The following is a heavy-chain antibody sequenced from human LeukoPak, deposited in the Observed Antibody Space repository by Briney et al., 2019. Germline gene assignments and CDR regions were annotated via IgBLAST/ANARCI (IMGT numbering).Heavy chain of an antibody. Sequence: EASVKVSCKTSGYTFTSYGISWVRQAPGQGLEWMGWISAYNGNTHSAQKLQGRVTMTTDTSTSTAYMELRSLRSDDTAVYYCARDTDSGYDQYYYYYYMDVWGKGTTVTISS. V-gene: IGHV1-18*01. CDR2: ISAYNGNT. D-gene: IGHD5-12*01. J-gene: IGHJ6*03. CDR1: GYTFTSYG. CDR3: ARDTDSGYDQYYYYYYMDV.